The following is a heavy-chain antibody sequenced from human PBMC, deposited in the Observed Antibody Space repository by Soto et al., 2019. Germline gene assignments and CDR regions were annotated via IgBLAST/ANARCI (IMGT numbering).Heavy chain of an antibody. CDR3: ARGPGGFGEFSLDY. V-gene: IGHV4-4*07. CDR1: GGSITTYY. D-gene: IGHD3-10*01. CDR2: IYSGGST. Sequence: QVQLQEWGPGLVKPSETLSLTCTVSGGSITTYYWSWIRQPAGKGLEWIGLIYSGGSTHYNPSLRSRVTVSVDMAKNQFSLKMSSVTAADTAVYYWARGPGGFGEFSLDYWGPGTLVTVSS. J-gene: IGHJ4*02.